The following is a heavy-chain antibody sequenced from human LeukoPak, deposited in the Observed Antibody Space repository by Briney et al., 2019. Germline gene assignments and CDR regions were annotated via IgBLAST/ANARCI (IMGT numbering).Heavy chain of an antibody. CDR3: AKVYDYVWGSYRYNDY. J-gene: IGHJ4*02. CDR1: GFTVSSNY. CDR2: IRYDGSNK. V-gene: IGHV3-30*02. Sequence: GGSLRLSCAASGFTVSSNYMSWVRQAPGKGLEWVAFIRYDGSNKYYADSVKGRFTISRDNSKNTLYLQMNSLRAEDTAVYYCAKVYDYVWGSYRYNDYWGQGTLVTVSS. D-gene: IGHD3-16*02.